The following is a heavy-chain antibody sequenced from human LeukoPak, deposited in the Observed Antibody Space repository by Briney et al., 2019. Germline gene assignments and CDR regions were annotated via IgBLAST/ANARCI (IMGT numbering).Heavy chain of an antibody. Sequence: GGSLRLSCAASGLTFSSYGMHWVRQAPGKGLEWVAVISYDGSNKYYADSVKGRFTISRDNSKNTLYLQMNSLRAEDTAVYYCAKSMQWLVPNLDYWGQGTLVTVSS. V-gene: IGHV3-30*18. CDR1: GLTFSSYG. J-gene: IGHJ4*02. CDR3: AKSMQWLVPNLDY. CDR2: ISYDGSNK. D-gene: IGHD6-19*01.